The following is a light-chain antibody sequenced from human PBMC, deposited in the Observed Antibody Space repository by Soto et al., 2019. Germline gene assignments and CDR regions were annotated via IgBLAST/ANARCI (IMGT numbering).Light chain of an antibody. V-gene: IGKV3-11*01. Sequence: ALTQSPGSLSSSPGERATLSCRASQSVSSNYLAWYQQKPGQAPRLLIYDASNRATGIPARFSGSGSGTDFTLTISSLEPEDFAVYYCQQRSNWPLSFGQGTRLEIK. CDR2: DAS. CDR1: QSVSSN. CDR3: QQRSNWPLS. J-gene: IGKJ5*01.